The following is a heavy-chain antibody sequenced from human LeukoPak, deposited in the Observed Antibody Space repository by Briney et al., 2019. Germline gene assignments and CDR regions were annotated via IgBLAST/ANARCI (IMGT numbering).Heavy chain of an antibody. CDR1: GYMLTELS. D-gene: IGHD3-10*01. Sequence: ASVKVSWKVSGYMLTELSMHCVRQAPGKGLEWMGGFDPEDGETIYAQKFQGRVTMTTDTSTSTAYMELRSLRSDDTAVYYCARVRRAPWFGELSSGDYWGQGTLVTVSS. J-gene: IGHJ4*02. CDR2: FDPEDGET. CDR3: ARVRRAPWFGELSSGDY. V-gene: IGHV1-24*01.